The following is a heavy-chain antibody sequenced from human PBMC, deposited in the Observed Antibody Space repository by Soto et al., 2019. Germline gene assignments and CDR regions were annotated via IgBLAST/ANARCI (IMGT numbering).Heavy chain of an antibody. CDR2: ISTGGSTI. V-gene: IGHV3-48*03. Sequence: EVQLVESGGGLVQPGGSLRLSCAASGFSFSTYDMNWVRQAPGQGLEWVSYISTGGSTIYYADSVKGRFTISRDNAKNSLYLQMNGLRAEDTAVYYCAKGSSGSSRTNWFDPWGQGTLDTVSS. D-gene: IGHD3-10*01. CDR3: AKGSSGSSRTNWFDP. CDR1: GFSFSTYD. J-gene: IGHJ5*02.